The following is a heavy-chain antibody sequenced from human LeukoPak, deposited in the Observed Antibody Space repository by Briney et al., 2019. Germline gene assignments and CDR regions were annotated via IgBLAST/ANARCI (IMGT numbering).Heavy chain of an antibody. J-gene: IGHJ6*03. CDR3: AREGLLWFGESTIPLNYYYYYMDV. D-gene: IGHD3-10*01. V-gene: IGHV3-23*01. CDR1: ELTFSNYA. Sequence: GGSLRLSCVAFELTFSNYAMSWVRQAPGKGLEWVSAISASGDSTYYADSVKGRFTISRDNSKNTLYLQMNSLRAEDTAVYYCAREGLLWFGESTIPLNYYYYYMDVWGKGTTVTVSS. CDR2: ISASGDST.